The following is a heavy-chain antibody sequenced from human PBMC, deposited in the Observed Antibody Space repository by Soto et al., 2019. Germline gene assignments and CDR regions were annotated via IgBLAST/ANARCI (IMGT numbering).Heavy chain of an antibody. CDR3: ASPQLWLKDYYYGMDV. CDR1: GGSISSSSYY. V-gene: IGHV4-39*01. J-gene: IGHJ6*02. D-gene: IGHD5-18*01. CDR2: IYYSGST. Sequence: NPSETLSLTCTVSGGSISSSSYYWGWIRQPPGKGLEWIGSIYYSGSTYYNPSLKSRVTISVDTSKNQFSLKLSSVTAADTAVYYCASPQLWLKDYYYGMDVWGRGTTVTVSS.